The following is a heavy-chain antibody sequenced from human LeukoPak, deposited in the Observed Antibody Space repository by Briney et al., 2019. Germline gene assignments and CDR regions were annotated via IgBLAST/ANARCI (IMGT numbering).Heavy chain of an antibody. J-gene: IGHJ4*02. CDR2: ISSSSSYI. D-gene: IGHD6-13*01. V-gene: IGHV3-21*01. CDR1: GFTFSSYS. CDR3: ASQDSSAAEDY. Sequence: PGGSLRLSCAASGFTFSSYSMNWVRPAPGKGLEWVSSISSSSSYIYYAGSVKGRFTISRDNAKNSLYLQMNSLRAEDTAVYYCASQDSSAAEDYWGQGTLVTVSS.